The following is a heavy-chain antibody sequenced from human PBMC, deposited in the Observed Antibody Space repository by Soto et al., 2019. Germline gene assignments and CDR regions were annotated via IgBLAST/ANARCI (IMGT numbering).Heavy chain of an antibody. CDR2: INYFGST. CDR3: ARYFDWPSAFDI. D-gene: IGHD3-9*01. V-gene: IGHV4-59*01. Sequence: SENLSLTCTVSGGSISGYYWSWIRQPPGKRLEWIGYINYFGSTNYNPSLKSRVTISVDTSREQFSLRLDSVTAADTAVYYCARYFDWPSAFDIWGQGTMVTVSS. CDR1: GGSISGYY. J-gene: IGHJ3*02.